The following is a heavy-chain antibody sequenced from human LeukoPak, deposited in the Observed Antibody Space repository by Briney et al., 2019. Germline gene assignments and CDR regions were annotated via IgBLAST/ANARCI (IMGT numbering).Heavy chain of an antibody. CDR2: IYPSDSDT. CDR3: ARWLGGANVDY. CDR1: EYSFTTYW. J-gene: IGHJ4*02. Sequence: GESLKISCKGSEYSFTTYWIAWVRQMPGKGLEWMGIIYPSDSDTRYSPSFQGQVTISADKSISTAYLQWSSLKASDTAMYYCARWLGGANVDYWGQGTLVTVSS. V-gene: IGHV5-51*01. D-gene: IGHD4/OR15-4a*01.